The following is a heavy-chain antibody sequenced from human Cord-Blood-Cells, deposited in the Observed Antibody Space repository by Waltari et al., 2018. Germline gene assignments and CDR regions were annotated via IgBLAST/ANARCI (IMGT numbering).Heavy chain of an antibody. D-gene: IGHD2-15*01. CDR3: ARRRGIVVVVAASNWFDP. V-gene: IGHV4-34*01. CDR1: GGSFSGYY. Sequence: QVQLQQWGAGLLKPSETLSLTCAVYGGSFSGYYWSWIRQPPGKGLEWIGEINHSGSTNYNPSLKSRVTISVDTSKTQFSLKLSSVTAADTAVYYCARRRGIVVVVAASNWFDPWGQGTLVTVSS. J-gene: IGHJ5*02. CDR2: INHSGST.